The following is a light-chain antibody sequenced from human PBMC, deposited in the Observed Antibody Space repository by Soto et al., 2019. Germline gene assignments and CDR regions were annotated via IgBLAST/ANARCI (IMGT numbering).Light chain of an antibody. CDR3: LLFFGGGRMV. CDR2: DTS. CDR1: TGAVTNGHD. V-gene: IGLV7-46*01. J-gene: IGLJ2*01. Sequence: QAVVTQAPSLTVSPGGTVTITCGCNTGAVTNGHDPYWFQQKPGQAPQTLISDTSNKHSWTPARFSGSRLGGKAALTLSGAQDEDEADYYCLLFFGGGRMVFGGGTKLTVL.